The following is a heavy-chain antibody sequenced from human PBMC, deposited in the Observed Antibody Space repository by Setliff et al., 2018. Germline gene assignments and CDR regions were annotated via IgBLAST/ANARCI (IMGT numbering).Heavy chain of an antibody. V-gene: IGHV4-61*08. CDR3: AREQWLDPPGYYYMDV. Sequence: SETLSLTCTVSGGSISSGDYYWSWIRQPPGKGLEWIGHIYIGGSTNYNPSLKSRVTISVDTSKNQFSLRLSSVTAADTAVYYCAREQWLDPPGYYYMDVWAKGTTVTVSS. D-gene: IGHD6-19*01. J-gene: IGHJ6*03. CDR1: GGSISSGDYY. CDR2: IYIGGST.